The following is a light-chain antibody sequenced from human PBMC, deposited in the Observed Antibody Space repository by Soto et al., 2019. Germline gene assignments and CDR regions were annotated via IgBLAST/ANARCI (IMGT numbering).Light chain of an antibody. Sequence: DTVLTQSPGTLSLTSGERATLSCRASQSISGTYLAWYQQKPGQSPRLLIYSASTRAPGIPDRFSGSGSGTDFTLTISRLEPEDFAVYYCQQYNNWPPITFGQGTRLEI. CDR1: QSISGTY. J-gene: IGKJ5*01. V-gene: IGKV3-20*01. CDR2: SAS. CDR3: QQYNNWPPIT.